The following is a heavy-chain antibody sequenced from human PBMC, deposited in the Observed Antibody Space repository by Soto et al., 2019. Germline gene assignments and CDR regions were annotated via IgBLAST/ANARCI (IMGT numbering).Heavy chain of an antibody. CDR3: ARDGYCTNGVCYTAGAFDI. CDR2: TYYRSKWYN. J-gene: IGHJ3*02. D-gene: IGHD2-8*01. CDR1: GDSVSSNSAA. Sequence: SQTLSLTCAISGDSVSSNSAAWNWIRQSPSRGLEWLGRTYYRSKWYNDYAVSVKSRITINPDTSKNQFSLQLNSVTPEDTAVYYCARDGYCTNGVCYTAGAFDIWGQGTMVTVSS. V-gene: IGHV6-1*01.